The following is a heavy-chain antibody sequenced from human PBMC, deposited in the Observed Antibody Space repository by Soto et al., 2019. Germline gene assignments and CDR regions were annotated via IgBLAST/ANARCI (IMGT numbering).Heavy chain of an antibody. CDR2: IYYSGST. CDR1: GGSISSYY. D-gene: IGHD2-15*01. J-gene: IGHJ4*02. Sequence: QVQLQESGPGLVKPSETLSLTRTVSGGSISSYYWSWIRQPPGKGLEWIGYIYYSGSTNYNPSLKSRVTISVDTSKNQFSLKLSSVTAADTAVYYCARPHLRGGYFDYWGQGTLVTVSS. CDR3: ARPHLRGGYFDY. V-gene: IGHV4-59*08.